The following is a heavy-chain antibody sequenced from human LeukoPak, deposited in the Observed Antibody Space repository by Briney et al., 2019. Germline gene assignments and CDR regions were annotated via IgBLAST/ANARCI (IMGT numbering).Heavy chain of an antibody. V-gene: IGHV3-7*01. J-gene: IGHJ4*02. Sequence: PGGSLRLSCAASGFTFSSYGMHWVRQAPGKRLEWVANMNIDGSEKYYADSVKGRFTISRDNARNSVYLQMNSLRVEDTAVYYCARDPVEWELLLGYWGQGTLVTVSS. D-gene: IGHD1-26*01. CDR1: GFTFSSYG. CDR3: ARDPVEWELLLGY. CDR2: MNIDGSEK.